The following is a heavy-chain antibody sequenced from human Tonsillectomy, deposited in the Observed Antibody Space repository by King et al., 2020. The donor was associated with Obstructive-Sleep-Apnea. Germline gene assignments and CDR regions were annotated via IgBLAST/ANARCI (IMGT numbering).Heavy chain of an antibody. CDR2: IYFSGST. V-gene: IGHV4-39*07. Sequence: QLQLQESGPGLVKPSETLSLTCTVSGGSISSSSYYWGWIRQPPGRGLGGIGGIYFSGSTHYNPSLKSRVTISVDTSKNQFSLKLSSVTAADTAVYYCARDSLSIATFDYWGQGTLVTVSS. CDR3: ARDSLSIATFDY. CDR1: GGSISSSSYY. J-gene: IGHJ4*02. D-gene: IGHD6-6*01.